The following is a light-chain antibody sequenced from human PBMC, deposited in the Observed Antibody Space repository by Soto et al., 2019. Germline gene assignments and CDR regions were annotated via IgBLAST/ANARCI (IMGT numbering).Light chain of an antibody. CDR1: QSISTY. J-gene: IGKJ2*02. CDR3: QQSYSTPCT. CDR2: SAS. Sequence: DIQMTQSPSSLSASVGDRVTISCRARQSISTYLDWYHQKPGKVPKFLIYSASSLQSGVPSRFSGSGSGTDFTLTISSLQPEDVATYYCQQSYSTPCTFGQGTKLEIK. V-gene: IGKV1-39*01.